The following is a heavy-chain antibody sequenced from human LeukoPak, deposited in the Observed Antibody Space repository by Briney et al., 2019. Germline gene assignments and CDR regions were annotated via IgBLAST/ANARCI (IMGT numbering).Heavy chain of an antibody. CDR1: GFTFSSYS. D-gene: IGHD4-17*01. Sequence: GGSLRLSCAASGFTFSSYSMNWVRQAPGKGLEWVSYISSLSGTIYYADSVKGRFIISRDNAQNSLFLQMNSLRAEDTAFYYCARDYYGDSYFDYWGQGTVVIVSS. CDR3: ARDYYGDSYFDY. V-gene: IGHV3-48*01. J-gene: IGHJ4*02. CDR2: ISSLSGTI.